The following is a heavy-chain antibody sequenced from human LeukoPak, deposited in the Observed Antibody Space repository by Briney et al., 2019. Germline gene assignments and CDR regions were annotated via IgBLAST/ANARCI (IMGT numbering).Heavy chain of an antibody. V-gene: IGHV1-8*01. CDR3: VRVSSGWLDFDY. D-gene: IGHD6-19*01. J-gene: IGHJ4*02. CDR2: VSPGNGNP. Sequence: GASVKVSCRASGYTFNSYDINWVRQATGQGLEWMGWVSPGNGNPGYTQKFQGRVTMTWDPSTSTAYMEMSSLRYEDTAVYYCVRVSSGWLDFDYWGQGALVTVSS. CDR1: GYTFNSYD.